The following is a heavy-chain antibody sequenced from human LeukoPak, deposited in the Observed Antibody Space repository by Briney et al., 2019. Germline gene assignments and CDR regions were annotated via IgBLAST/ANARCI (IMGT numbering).Heavy chain of an antibody. CDR2: INPSGGST. V-gene: IGHV1-46*01. CDR3: ARAGSITMIHWAFDI. Sequence: ASVKVSCKASGNTFTNYYVHWVRQAPGQGLEWMGIINPSGGSTTYAQKFQGRVTMTRDTSASTVCMELSSLRSADTAIYYCARAGSITMIHWAFDIWGQGTVVTVSS. D-gene: IGHD3-22*01. CDR1: GNTFTNYY. J-gene: IGHJ3*02.